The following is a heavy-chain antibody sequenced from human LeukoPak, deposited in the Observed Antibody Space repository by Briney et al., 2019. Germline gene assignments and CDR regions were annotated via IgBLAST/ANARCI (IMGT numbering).Heavy chain of an antibody. CDR1: GGSISSYY. Sequence: SETLSLTCTVSGGSISSYYWSWIRQPPGKGLEWIGYIYYSGSTNYNPSLKSRVTISVDTSKNQFSLKLSSVTAADTAVYYCERDSVDSSGSFYFDYWGQGTLVTVSS. D-gene: IGHD3-22*01. CDR3: ERDSVDSSGSFYFDY. CDR2: IYYSGST. V-gene: IGHV4-59*01. J-gene: IGHJ4*02.